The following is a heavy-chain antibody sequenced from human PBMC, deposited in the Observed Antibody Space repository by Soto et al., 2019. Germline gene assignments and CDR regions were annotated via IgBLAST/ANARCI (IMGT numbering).Heavy chain of an antibody. CDR1: GFSLSTSGMC. CDR2: IDWDDDK. Sequence: SGPTLVNPTQTLTLTCTFSGFSLSTSGMCVSWIRQPPGKALEWLALIDWDDDKYYSTSLKTRLTISKDTSKNQVVLTMTNMDPVDTATYYCARTRVQITMVRGVISWFDPWGQGTLVTVSS. J-gene: IGHJ5*02. D-gene: IGHD3-10*01. V-gene: IGHV2-70*01. CDR3: ARTRVQITMVRGVISWFDP.